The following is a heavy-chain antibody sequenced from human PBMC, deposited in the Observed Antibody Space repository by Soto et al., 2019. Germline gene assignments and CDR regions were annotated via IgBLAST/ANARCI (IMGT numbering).Heavy chain of an antibody. CDR3: ARENSYFDY. J-gene: IGHJ4*02. CDR2: ISAYNANA. V-gene: IGHV1-18*01. Sequence: QIRLLQSGAEVKKPGASVKVTCKASGYTFRNFGISWVRQAPGQGLEWMGWISAYNANANYAQKFQGRLTMTADTSTSTAYMELRSLRSDDTAVYYCARENSYFDYWGQGTLVTGSS. CDR1: GYTFRNFG.